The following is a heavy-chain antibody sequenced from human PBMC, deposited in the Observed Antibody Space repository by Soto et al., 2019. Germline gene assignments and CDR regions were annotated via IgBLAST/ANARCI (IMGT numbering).Heavy chain of an antibody. Sequence: QLQLQESGSGLVKPSQTLSLTCAVSGGSISSGGYSWSWIRQPPGKGLEWIGYIYHSGSTYYNPSLKSRVTISVDRSKNQFSLKLSSVTAADTAVYYCARTAPFGTFRLWYGMDVWGQGTTVTVSS. J-gene: IGHJ6*02. CDR2: IYHSGST. V-gene: IGHV4-30-2*01. CDR3: ARTAPFGTFRLWYGMDV. D-gene: IGHD1-7*01. CDR1: GGSISSGGYS.